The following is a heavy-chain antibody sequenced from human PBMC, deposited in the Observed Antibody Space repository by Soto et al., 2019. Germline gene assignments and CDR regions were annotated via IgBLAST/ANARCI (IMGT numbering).Heavy chain of an antibody. V-gene: IGHV1-69*13. D-gene: IGHD6-6*01. CDR1: GGTLSSNA. Sequence: GTSVKVTCTDSGGTLSSNAISWVRQAPGQGLEWMGGIIPIFGTANYAQKFQGRVTITADESTSTAYMELSSLRSEDTAVYYCARDTAFSSSSADYYGMDVWGQGTTVTVSS. CDR2: IIPIFGTA. J-gene: IGHJ6*02. CDR3: ARDTAFSSSSADYYGMDV.